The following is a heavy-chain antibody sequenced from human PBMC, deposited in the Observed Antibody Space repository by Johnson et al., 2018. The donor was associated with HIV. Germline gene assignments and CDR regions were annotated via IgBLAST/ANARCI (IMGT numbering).Heavy chain of an antibody. J-gene: IGHJ3*02. CDR3: ARPVIAADDAFDI. Sequence: QVQLVESGGGVVQPGGSLRLSCAASGFTFRSYAMHWVRQAPGKGLEWVGVISYDGSNKYYADSVKGRLTISRDNSKKTLYLQMNSLRAEDTALYYCARPVIAADDAFDIWGQGTMVTVSS. CDR1: GFTFRSYA. CDR2: ISYDGSNK. V-gene: IGHV3-30*03. D-gene: IGHD6-13*01.